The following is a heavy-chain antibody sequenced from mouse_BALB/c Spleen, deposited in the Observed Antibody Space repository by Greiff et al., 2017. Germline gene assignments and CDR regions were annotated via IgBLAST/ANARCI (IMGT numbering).Heavy chain of an antibody. V-gene: IGHV5-17*02. CDR1: GFTFSSFG. Sequence: EVQLVESGGGLVQPGGSRKLSCAASGFTFSSFGMHWVRQAPEKGLEWVAYISSGSSTIYYADTVKGRFTISRDNPKNTLFLQMTSLRSEDTAMYYCARSRAARATAWFAYWGQGTLVTVSA. J-gene: IGHJ3*01. CDR2: ISSGSSTI. D-gene: IGHD3-1*01. CDR3: ARSRAARATAWFAY.